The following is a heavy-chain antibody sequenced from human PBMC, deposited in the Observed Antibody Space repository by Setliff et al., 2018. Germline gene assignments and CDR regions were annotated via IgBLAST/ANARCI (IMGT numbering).Heavy chain of an antibody. D-gene: IGHD6-13*01. CDR1: GGTFSNYG. J-gene: IGHJ5*02. V-gene: IGHV1-18*01. CDR2: ISGYNGNT. CDR3: ALEEYTSRWTKRFDP. Sequence: ASVKVSCKTSGGTFSNYGFSWVRQAPGQGLEWLGWISGYNGNTNYAQRFQGRVTTTIDTSTNTAYMELRILRSDDTAVYYCALEEYTSRWTKRFDPWGQGTLVTVSS.